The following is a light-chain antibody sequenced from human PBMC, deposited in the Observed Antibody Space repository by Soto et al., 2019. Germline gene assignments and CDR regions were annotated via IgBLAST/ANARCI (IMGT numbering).Light chain of an antibody. CDR3: SAYTSSSTRV. J-gene: IGLJ3*02. V-gene: IGLV2-14*01. Sequence: QSALTQPASVSGSPGQSITISCTGTSSDVGGYNYVSWYQQHPGKAPKLMIYEVSNRPSGVSNRFSGSKSGNTASLTISGLQAEDEDDYYFSAYTSSSTRVFGGGTQLTVL. CDR2: EVS. CDR1: SSDVGGYNY.